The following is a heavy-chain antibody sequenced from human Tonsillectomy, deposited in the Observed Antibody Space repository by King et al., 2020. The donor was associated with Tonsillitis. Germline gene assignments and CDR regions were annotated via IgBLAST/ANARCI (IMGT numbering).Heavy chain of an antibody. J-gene: IGHJ6*02. CDR3: ARGMGGITRTLRYYYGMDV. Sequence: VQLVESGAEVKKPGASVKVSCKASGYTFTGYYMHWVRQAPGQGLEWMGWINPNSGGTNYAQKFQGRVTMTRATSISTAYMELSRLRSDDTAVYYCARGMGGITRTLRYYYGMDVWGQGTTVTVSS. V-gene: IGHV1-2*02. CDR1: GYTFTGYY. CDR2: INPNSGGT. D-gene: IGHD1-20*01.